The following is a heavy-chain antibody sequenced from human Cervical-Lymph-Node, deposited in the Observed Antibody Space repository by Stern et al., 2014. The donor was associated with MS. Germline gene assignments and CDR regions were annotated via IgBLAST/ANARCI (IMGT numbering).Heavy chain of an antibody. CDR3: ARVATYYQGSGSYFDY. CDR2: IIPIYGTV. CDR1: GGTFSNYA. J-gene: IGHJ4*02. Sequence: QVKLVQSGAEVKKPGSSVKVSCKASGGTFSNYAISWVRQAPGQGLEWMGGIIPIYGTVNYAQKSQGRLTLTADESTNTAYMELSSLRSEDTAVYYCARVATYYQGSGSYFDYWGQGTLLTVSS. V-gene: IGHV1-69*01. D-gene: IGHD3-10*01.